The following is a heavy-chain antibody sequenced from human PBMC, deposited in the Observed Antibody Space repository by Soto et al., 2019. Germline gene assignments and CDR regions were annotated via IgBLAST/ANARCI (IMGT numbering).Heavy chain of an antibody. CDR2: IYYSGST. J-gene: IGHJ4*02. CDR3: ARDRYSNSPFFDY. CDR1: GGSVSSTSHF. Sequence: SETLSLTCTVSGGSVSSTSHFWSWIRQPPGEGLEWIGYIYYSGSTNYNPSLKSRVSMSVDTSKNQFSLKLTSVTAADTAVYYCARDRYSNSPFFDYWGQGVLVTVSS. D-gene: IGHD6-6*01. V-gene: IGHV4-61*01.